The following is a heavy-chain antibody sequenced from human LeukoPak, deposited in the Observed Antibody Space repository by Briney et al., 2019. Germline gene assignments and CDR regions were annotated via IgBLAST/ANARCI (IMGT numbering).Heavy chain of an antibody. J-gene: IGHJ4*02. CDR3: AKADGGSSGYYGDFDY. V-gene: IGHV3-23*01. CDR2: ASGSGGST. Sequence: PVQPLDSPLAASGSGGSTYYADSVKGRFTISRDNSKNTLYLQMNSLRAEATAVYYCAKADGGSSGYYGDFDYWGQGTLVTVSP. D-gene: IGHD3-22*01.